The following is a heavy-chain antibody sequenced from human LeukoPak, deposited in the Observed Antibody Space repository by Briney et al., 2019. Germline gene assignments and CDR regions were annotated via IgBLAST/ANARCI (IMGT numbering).Heavy chain of an antibody. CDR1: GFTFDDFA. CDR3: AKDINYYDSSGYYFDY. Sequence: GGSLRLSCAVSGFTFDDFAMLWARQARGKCLEWVSLISGDGGSTYYADFVKGRFTISRDNSKNSLYLQMNSLRTEDTVLYYCAKDINYYDSSGYYFDYWGQGTLVTVSS. J-gene: IGHJ4*02. CDR2: ISGDGGST. V-gene: IGHV3-43*02. D-gene: IGHD3-22*01.